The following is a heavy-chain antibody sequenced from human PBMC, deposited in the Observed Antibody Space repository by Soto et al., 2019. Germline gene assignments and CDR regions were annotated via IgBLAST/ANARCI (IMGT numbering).Heavy chain of an antibody. CDR2: IKRDGSTT. J-gene: IGHJ6*03. CDR3: ARGAINYYYEDV. Sequence: EVQLVESGGGLVQPGGSLRLSCAASGFTFSDYWMHWVRQAPGKGLEWVSRIKRDGSTTNYADSVKGRFTISRYNAKNTLDWEMNRLRVEDTDDYYCARGAINYYYEDVWGKGTTVTVSS. CDR1: GFTFSDYW. V-gene: IGHV3-74*01.